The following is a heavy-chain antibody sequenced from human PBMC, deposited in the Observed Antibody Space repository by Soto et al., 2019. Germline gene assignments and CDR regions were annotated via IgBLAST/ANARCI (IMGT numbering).Heavy chain of an antibody. Sequence: QVQLVQSGAEVKKPGSSVKVSCKASGGTFSSYAISWVRQAPGQGLEWMGGIIPIFGTANYAQKFQGRVTITADESTSTAYMELSSLRSEDTAVYYCARVVRSGSYTVDYYDYYGMDVWGQGTTVTVS. CDR1: GGTFSSYA. V-gene: IGHV1-69*01. CDR3: ARVVRSGSYTVDYYDYYGMDV. D-gene: IGHD3-10*01. CDR2: IIPIFGTA. J-gene: IGHJ6*02.